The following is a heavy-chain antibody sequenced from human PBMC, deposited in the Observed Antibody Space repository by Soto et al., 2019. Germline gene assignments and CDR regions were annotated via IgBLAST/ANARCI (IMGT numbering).Heavy chain of an antibody. CDR3: ARDLDIKRGSYCGDSYGMVI. Sequence: QVQLVQSGAEVKKPGASVKVSCKASGYTFTSYAMHWVRQAPGQRLEWMGWINAGNGNTKYSQKFQGRVTITRETSACTAYMKLSRLRPEDSAMYCCARDLDIKRGSYCGDSYGMVIWGQGPTVMVSS. J-gene: IGHJ6*02. CDR1: GYTFTSYA. CDR2: INAGNGNT. D-gene: IGHD1-26*01. V-gene: IGHV1-3*01.